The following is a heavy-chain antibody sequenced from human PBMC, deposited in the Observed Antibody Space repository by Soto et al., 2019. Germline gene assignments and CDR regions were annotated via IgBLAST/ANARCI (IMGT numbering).Heavy chain of an antibody. Sequence: EVQLVESGGGLVQPGGSLRLSCAASGFTFSSYSMNWVRQAPGKGLEWISYISYSSSSIQYADSVKGRFTISRDNAKNSLYLQMSSLRDEDTAVYYCARPGAGTGYWGQGTLVTVAS. CDR3: ARPGAGTGY. CDR1: GFTFSSYS. J-gene: IGHJ4*02. V-gene: IGHV3-48*02. CDR2: ISYSSSSI. D-gene: IGHD3-10*01.